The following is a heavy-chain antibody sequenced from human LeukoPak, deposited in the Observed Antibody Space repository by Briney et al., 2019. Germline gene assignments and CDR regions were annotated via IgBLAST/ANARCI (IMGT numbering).Heavy chain of an antibody. J-gene: IGHJ5*02. CDR2: INHSGST. Sequence: SETLSLTCAVYGGSFSGYYWSWIRQPPGKGLEWIGEINHSGSTNYNPSLKSRVTISVDTSKNQFSLKLSSVTAADTAVYYCASRTWYSSSFEGWFDPWGQGTLVTVSS. D-gene: IGHD6-13*01. CDR1: GGSFSGYY. V-gene: IGHV4-34*01. CDR3: ASRTWYSSSFEGWFDP.